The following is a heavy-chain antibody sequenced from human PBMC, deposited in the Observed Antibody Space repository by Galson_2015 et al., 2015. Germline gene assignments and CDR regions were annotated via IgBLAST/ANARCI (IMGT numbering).Heavy chain of an antibody. CDR2: ISYDGSNK. D-gene: IGHD4-17*01. CDR1: GFTFSSYA. V-gene: IGHV3-30-3*01. CDR3: ARGGEAYGDYSYFQH. J-gene: IGHJ1*01. Sequence: SLRLSCAASGFTFSSYAMHWVRQAPGKGLEWVAVISYDGSNKYYADCVKGRFTISRDNSKNTLYLQMNSLRAEDTAVYYCARGGEAYGDYSYFQHWGQGTLVTVSS.